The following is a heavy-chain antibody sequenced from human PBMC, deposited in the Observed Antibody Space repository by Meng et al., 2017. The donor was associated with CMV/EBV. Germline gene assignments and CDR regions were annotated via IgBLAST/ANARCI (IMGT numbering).Heavy chain of an antibody. CDR3: ARPSPIVVVPARGGWFDP. CDR1: GGSISSSSYY. CDR2: IYYSGST. Sequence: GSLRLSCTVSGGSISSSSYYWGWIRQPPGMGLEWIGSIYYSGSTYYNPSLKSRVTISVDTSKNQFSLKLSSVTAADTAVYYCARPSPIVVVPARGGWFDPWGQGTLVTVSS. V-gene: IGHV4-39*01. J-gene: IGHJ5*02. D-gene: IGHD2-2*01.